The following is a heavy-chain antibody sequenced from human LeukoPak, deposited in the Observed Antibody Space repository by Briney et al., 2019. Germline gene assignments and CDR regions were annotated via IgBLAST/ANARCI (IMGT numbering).Heavy chain of an antibody. Sequence: PSETLSLTCTVSGGSISSSSYYWGWIRQPPGKGLEWIGSIYYIGSTYYDPSLKSRVTISVDTSKNQFSLKLSSVTAADTAVYYCARRPFYYENWFDSWGQGTLVTVSS. V-gene: IGHV4-39*01. J-gene: IGHJ5*01. CDR2: IYYIGST. D-gene: IGHD3-22*01. CDR3: ARRPFYYENWFDS. CDR1: GGSISSSSYY.